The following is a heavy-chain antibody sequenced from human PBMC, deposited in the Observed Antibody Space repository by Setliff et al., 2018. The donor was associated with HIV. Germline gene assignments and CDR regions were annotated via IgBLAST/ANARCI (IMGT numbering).Heavy chain of an antibody. Sequence: GGSLRLSCEVSGFSIATNWMTWVRQAPGKGLEWVANINQEGTEKYYVGSVKGRFTISRDNSKNSYYLQMDSLRAEDTAVYYCATDRGTYWGQGTLVTVSS. V-gene: IGHV3-7*03. CDR1: GFSIATNW. J-gene: IGHJ4*02. CDR2: INQEGTEK. D-gene: IGHD1-7*01. CDR3: ATDRGTY.